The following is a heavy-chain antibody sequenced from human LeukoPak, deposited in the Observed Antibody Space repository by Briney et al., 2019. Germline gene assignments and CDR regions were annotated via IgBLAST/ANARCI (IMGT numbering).Heavy chain of an antibody. V-gene: IGHV3-23*01. D-gene: IGHD3-3*01. Sequence: GGSLRLSCAASGFTFSSYAMSWVRQAPGKGLEWVSAISGSGGSTYYADSVKGRFTTSRDNSKNTLYLQMNSLRAEDTAVYYCATKGYDFWSGYYPRPSDFDYWGQGTLVTVSS. CDR2: ISGSGGST. J-gene: IGHJ4*02. CDR1: GFTFSSYA. CDR3: ATKGYDFWSGYYPRPSDFDY.